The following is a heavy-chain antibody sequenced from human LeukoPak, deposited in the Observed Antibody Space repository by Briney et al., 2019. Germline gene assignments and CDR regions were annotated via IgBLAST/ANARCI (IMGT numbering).Heavy chain of an antibody. CDR1: GYTFTSYD. V-gene: IGHV1-8*01. CDR3: ARNDYGGHDAFDI. Sequence: GASVKVSCKASGYTFTSYDINWVRQATGQGLEWMGWMNPNSGNTGFAQKFQGRVTMTRTTSISTAYMELSSLRSGDTAVYYCARNDYGGHDAFDIWGQGTMVTVSS. D-gene: IGHD4-17*01. J-gene: IGHJ3*02. CDR2: MNPNSGNT.